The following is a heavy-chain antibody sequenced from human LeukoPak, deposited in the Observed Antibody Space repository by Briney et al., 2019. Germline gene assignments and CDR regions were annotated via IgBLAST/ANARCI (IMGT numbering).Heavy chain of an antibody. D-gene: IGHD6-6*01. Sequence: PSETLSLTCTVSGYSISSGYYWGWIRQPPGKGLEWIGSISHSGSTYYNPSLKSRVTISADTSKNQFSLTLTSVTAAGTAVYYCARDRSVGVLPAPPFDFWGQGTLVTVSS. CDR3: ARDRSVGVLPAPPFDF. CDR2: ISHSGST. CDR1: GYSISSGYY. V-gene: IGHV4-38-2*02. J-gene: IGHJ4*02.